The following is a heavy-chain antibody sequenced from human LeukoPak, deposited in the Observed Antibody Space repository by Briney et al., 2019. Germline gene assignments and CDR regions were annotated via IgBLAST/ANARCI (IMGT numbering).Heavy chain of an antibody. Sequence: ASVKVSCKASGYTFTGYYMHWVRQAPGQGLEWMGWINPNSGGTNYAQKFQGWVTMTRDTSTSTVYMELSSLRSEDTAVYYCARGLITLNWFNPWGQGTLVTVSS. D-gene: IGHD3-16*01. CDR2: INPNSGGT. CDR3: ARGLITLNWFNP. CDR1: GYTFTGYY. V-gene: IGHV1-2*04. J-gene: IGHJ5*02.